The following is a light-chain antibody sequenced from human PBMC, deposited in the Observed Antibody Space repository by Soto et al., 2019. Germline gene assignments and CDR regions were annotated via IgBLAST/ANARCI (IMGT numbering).Light chain of an antibody. CDR3: HHYCSSPYT. Sequence: EIVLTQSPGTLSLSPGERATLSCRASQSLSSSYLAWFQQTPGQAPRLLIYGFSSRATGIPDRFSGSGSGTDFTITISRLEPEAFAVYYCHHYCSSPYTFGQGTKLEIK. CDR2: GFS. CDR1: QSLSSSY. V-gene: IGKV3-20*01. J-gene: IGKJ2*01.